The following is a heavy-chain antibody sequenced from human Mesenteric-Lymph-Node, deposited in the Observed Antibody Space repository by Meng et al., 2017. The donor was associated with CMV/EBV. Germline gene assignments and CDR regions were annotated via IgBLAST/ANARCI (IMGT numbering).Heavy chain of an antibody. CDR1: GGYISSSNW. Sequence: CDVSGGYISSSNWWNWVRQPPGKGLEWIGEIYHSGSTNYSPSLKTRVTISVDKSKNQFSLKLSSVTAADTAAYYCARASGYYSTYFDSWGQGTLVTVSS. CDR3: ARASGYYSTYFDS. D-gene: IGHD5-12*01. CDR2: IYHSGST. V-gene: IGHV4-4*02. J-gene: IGHJ4*02.